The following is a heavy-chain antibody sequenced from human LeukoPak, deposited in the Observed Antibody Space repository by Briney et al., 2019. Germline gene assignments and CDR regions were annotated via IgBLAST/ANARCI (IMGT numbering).Heavy chain of an antibody. Sequence: SETLSLTCTVSGGTISSYYWSWIRQPPGKGLEWIGYIYYSGSTNYNPSLKSRVTISVDTSKNQFSLKLSSVTAADTAVYYCARRMYYYDSSGYGGYWLDPWGQGTLVTVSS. J-gene: IGHJ5*02. D-gene: IGHD3-22*01. CDR1: GGTISSYY. CDR2: IYYSGST. V-gene: IGHV4-59*08. CDR3: ARRMYYYDSSGYGGYWLDP.